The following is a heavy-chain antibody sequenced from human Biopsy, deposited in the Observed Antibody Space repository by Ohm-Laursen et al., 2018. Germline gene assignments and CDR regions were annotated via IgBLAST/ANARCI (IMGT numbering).Heavy chain of an antibody. J-gene: IGHJ4*02. V-gene: IGHV1-69*06. D-gene: IGHD5-24*01. CDR3: ATDADGYYTEFDF. CDR1: GGPFSSYA. Sequence: GSSVKVSCKASGGPFSSYAVTWVRQAPGQGLEWMGGIIGMFGTADYAQRFQGRVALTADKSTGTAYMELNRLISDDTAVYYCATDADGYYTEFDFWGQGTLITVSS. CDR2: IIGMFGTA.